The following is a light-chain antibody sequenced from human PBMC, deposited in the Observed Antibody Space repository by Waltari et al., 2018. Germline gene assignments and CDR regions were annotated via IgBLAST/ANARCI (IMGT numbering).Light chain of an antibody. CDR3: YSAAANRLL. V-gene: IGLV3-27*01. CDR2: KDF. Sequence: SYELTQPSSESVSQGQTATITCSGDVRSKGYVRWFVQWPGQAPVLVVNKDFERPSGIPERFSGSRSGTTVTLTISGAQVEDEAEYYCYSAAANRLLFGGGTNLTVL. J-gene: IGLJ2*01. CDR1: VRSKGY.